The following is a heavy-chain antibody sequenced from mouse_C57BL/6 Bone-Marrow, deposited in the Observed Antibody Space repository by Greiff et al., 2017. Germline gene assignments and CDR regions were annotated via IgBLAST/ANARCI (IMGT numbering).Heavy chain of an antibody. Sequence: QVQLQQSGPELVKPGASVKISCKASGYAFSSSWMNWVKQRPGKGLEWIGRIYPGDGDTNYNGKFKGKATLTADKSSSTAYMQLSSLTSEDSAVYFCASRDGDYEGNAMDYWGKGTSVTVSS. V-gene: IGHV1-82*01. CDR1: GYAFSSSW. D-gene: IGHD2-13*01. J-gene: IGHJ4*01. CDR3: ASRDGDYEGNAMDY. CDR2: IYPGDGDT.